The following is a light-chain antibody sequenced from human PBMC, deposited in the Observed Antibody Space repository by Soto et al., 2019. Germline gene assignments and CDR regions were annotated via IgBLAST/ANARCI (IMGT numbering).Light chain of an antibody. CDR3: CSYAGSSTFLYV. CDR2: EVS. CDR1: SSDVGSYNL. V-gene: IGLV2-23*02. Sequence: QSALTQPASVSGSPGQSITISCTGTSSDVGSYNLVSWYQQHPGKAPKLMIYEVSKRPSGVSNRFSGSKSGNTASLTISRLQAEDEADYYCCSYAGSSTFLYVFGTGTKLTVL. J-gene: IGLJ1*01.